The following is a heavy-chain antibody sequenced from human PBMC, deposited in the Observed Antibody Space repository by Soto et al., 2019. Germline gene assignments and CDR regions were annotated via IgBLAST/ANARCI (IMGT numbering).Heavy chain of an antibody. CDR2: VSHDGRNT. V-gene: IGHV3-30*18. D-gene: IGHD2-2*01. Sequence: PGGSMRHSCAASELNFSAYAMHWIRQTPGKGLEWVAVVSHDGRNTHYADSVKGRFTISRDNSKNTLYLQMNSLRAEDTAVYYCAKLPEIVLVPAAISWFDPWGQGTLVTVSS. J-gene: IGHJ5*02. CDR1: ELNFSAYA. CDR3: AKLPEIVLVPAAISWFDP.